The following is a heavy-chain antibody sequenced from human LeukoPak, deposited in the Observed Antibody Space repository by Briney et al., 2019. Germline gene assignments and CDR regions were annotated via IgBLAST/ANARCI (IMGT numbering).Heavy chain of an antibody. J-gene: IGHJ3*02. CDR1: GYTFTSYG. CDR2: ISVYNGNT. D-gene: IGHD1-1*01. Sequence: ASVKVSCKASGYTFTSYGISWVRQAPGQGLERMGWISVYNGNTNYAQKLQGRVTMTTDTSTSTAYMELRSLRSDDTAVYYCARGRPYGTGTTSYDAFDIWGQGTMVTVSS. CDR3: ARGRPYGTGTTSYDAFDI. V-gene: IGHV1-18*01.